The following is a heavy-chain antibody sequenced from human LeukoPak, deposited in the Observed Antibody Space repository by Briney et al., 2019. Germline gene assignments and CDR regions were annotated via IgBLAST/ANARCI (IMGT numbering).Heavy chain of an antibody. Sequence: PSETLSLTCTVSGGSISNYYWSWIRQPPGKGLEWIGYIFYSGGTNYNPSLKSRVTISVDTSKNQFSLKLSSVTAADTAVYYCARQFTVYSGYDRWGQGTLVTVSS. J-gene: IGHJ4*02. D-gene: IGHD5-12*01. CDR2: IFYSGGT. CDR1: GGSISNYY. CDR3: ARQFTVYSGYDR. V-gene: IGHV4-59*08.